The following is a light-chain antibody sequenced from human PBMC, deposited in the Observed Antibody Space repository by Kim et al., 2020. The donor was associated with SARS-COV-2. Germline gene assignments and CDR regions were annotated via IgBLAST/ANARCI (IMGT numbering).Light chain of an antibody. V-gene: IGKV1-9*01. Sequence: SASVGDRVTITCRTSQVINGLLAWFQQKPGKGPKLLISAATTVQSGVPSRFSGSRSGTEYTLTITSLQPEDFATYYCQQVRTFPLTFGQGTKLEI. J-gene: IGKJ2*01. CDR2: AAT. CDR3: QQVRTFPLT. CDR1: QVINGL.